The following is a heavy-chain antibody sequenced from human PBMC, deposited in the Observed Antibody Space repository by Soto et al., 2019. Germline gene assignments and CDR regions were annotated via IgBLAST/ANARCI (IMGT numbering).Heavy chain of an antibody. D-gene: IGHD3-10*01. J-gene: IGHJ4*02. V-gene: IGHV4-61*01. CDR3: ARDMVRRMNYFDY. CDR1: GGSVSSGSYY. CDR2: IYYSGST. Sequence: SETLSLTCTVSGGSVSSGSYYWSWIRQPPGKGLEWIGYIYYSGSTNYNPSLKSRVTISVGTSKNQFSLKLSSVTAADTAVYYCARDMVRRMNYFDYWGQGTLVTVSS.